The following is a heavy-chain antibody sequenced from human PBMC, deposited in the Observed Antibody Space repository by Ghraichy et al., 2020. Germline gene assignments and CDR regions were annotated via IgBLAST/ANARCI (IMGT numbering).Heavy chain of an antibody. D-gene: IGHD2-2*03. Sequence: GESLNISCAASGFTFSNYAMSWVRQAPGKGLEWVSGISGSGGSTYYADSVKGRFTISRDNSKNTLYLQMNSLRAEDTAVYYCAKGGYCSSTSCPFDYWGQGTLVTVSS. CDR2: ISGSGGST. CDR3: AKGGYCSSTSCPFDY. J-gene: IGHJ4*02. V-gene: IGHV3-23*01. CDR1: GFTFSNYA.